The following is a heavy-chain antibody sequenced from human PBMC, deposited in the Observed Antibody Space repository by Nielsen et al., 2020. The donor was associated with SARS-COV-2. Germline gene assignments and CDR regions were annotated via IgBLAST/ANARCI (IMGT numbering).Heavy chain of an antibody. J-gene: IGHJ4*02. CDR3: TREPFRGKLELKRFDY. Sequence: GESLKISCTASGFTFGDYAMSWFRQAPGKGLEWVGFIRSKAYGGTTEYAASVKGRFTISRDDSKSIAYLQMNSLKTEDTAVYYCTREPFRGKLELKRFDYWGQGTLVTVSS. CDR1: GFTFGDYA. V-gene: IGHV3-49*03. CDR2: IRSKAYGGTT. D-gene: IGHD1-7*01.